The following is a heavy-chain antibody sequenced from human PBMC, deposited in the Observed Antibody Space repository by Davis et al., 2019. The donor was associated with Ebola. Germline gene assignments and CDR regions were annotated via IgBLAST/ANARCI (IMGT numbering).Heavy chain of an antibody. V-gene: IGHV3-74*01. Sequence: HTGGSLRLSCAASGFTFSSYWMHWVRQAPGKGLVWVSRINSDGRSTSYADSVKGRFTVSRDNAKNSLYLQMNSLRAEDTAVYYCARGIMKYYFEYWGQGSLVTVSP. CDR2: INSDGRST. CDR1: GFTFSSYW. J-gene: IGHJ4*02. D-gene: IGHD3-16*01. CDR3: ARGIMKYYFEY.